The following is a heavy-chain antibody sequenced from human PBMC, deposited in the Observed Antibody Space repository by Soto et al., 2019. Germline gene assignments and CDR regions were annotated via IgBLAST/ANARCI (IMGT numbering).Heavy chain of an antibody. Sequence: SETLSLTCAVYGGSFSGYYWSWIRQPPGKGLEWIGEINHSGSTNYNPSLKSRVTISVDTSKNQFSLKLSSVTAADTAVYYCARGHNVRRITMVRGGSDYYYYGMDVWGQGTTVTVSS. V-gene: IGHV4-34*01. CDR1: GGSFSGYY. CDR3: ARGHNVRRITMVRGGSDYYYYGMDV. D-gene: IGHD3-10*01. J-gene: IGHJ6*02. CDR2: INHSGST.